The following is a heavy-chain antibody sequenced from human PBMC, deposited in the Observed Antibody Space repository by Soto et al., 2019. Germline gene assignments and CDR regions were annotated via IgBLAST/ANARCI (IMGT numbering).Heavy chain of an antibody. J-gene: IGHJ4*02. CDR3: AKDRVESGLGEIDY. V-gene: IGHV3-30*18. D-gene: IGHD3-16*01. Sequence: QVQLVESGGGVVQPGRSLRLSCAASGFSFSNHGMHWVRQAPGKGLEWVAIISYDGSKKYYADSVKGRFTISRDNSKNTLYLQMNSLRVEDTAVYYCAKDRVESGLGEIDYWGQGTLVTVSS. CDR2: ISYDGSKK. CDR1: GFSFSNHG.